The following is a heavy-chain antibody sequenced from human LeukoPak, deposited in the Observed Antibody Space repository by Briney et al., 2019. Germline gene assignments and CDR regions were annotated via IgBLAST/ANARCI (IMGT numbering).Heavy chain of an antibody. CDR1: GFIFSDYG. CDR2: VWYDGTNR. D-gene: IGHD3-10*01. CDR3: ARDDYYGSGSYAVDV. V-gene: IGHV3-33*01. J-gene: IGHJ6*02. Sequence: GGSLRLSCAASGFIFSDYGMHWVRQTPGKGLEWVANVWYDGTNRDYADSVKGRVTISRDNSKNTLYLQMNSLRAEDTAVYYCARDDYYGSGSYAVDVWGQGTTVTVSS.